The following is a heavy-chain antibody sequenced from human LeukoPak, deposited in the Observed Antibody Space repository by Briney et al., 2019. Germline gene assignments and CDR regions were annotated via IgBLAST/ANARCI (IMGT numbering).Heavy chain of an antibody. J-gene: IGHJ5*02. CDR2: LYSGGNT. Sequence: TGGSLRLSCAVSGFTVSSTYMSWVRQAPGKGLEWVSVLYSGGNTYYADSVKGRFTISRDSSKNTLYLQMNSLRAEDTAVYYCARDIPELVIPWGRGTLVTVSS. D-gene: IGHD1-1*01. V-gene: IGHV3-66*01. CDR3: ARDIPELVIP. CDR1: GFTVSSTY.